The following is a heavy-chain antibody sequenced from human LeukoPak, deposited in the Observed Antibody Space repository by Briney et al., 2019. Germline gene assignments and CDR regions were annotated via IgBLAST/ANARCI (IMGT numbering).Heavy chain of an antibody. CDR3: ARGPPRGSSGYLYYFDY. CDR1: GFTFSSYA. D-gene: IGHD3-22*01. Sequence: GRSLRLSCAASGFTFSSYAMHWVRQAPGKRLEWVAVISYDGSNKYYADSVKGRFTISRDNSKNTLYLQMNSLRAEDTAVYYCARGPPRGSSGYLYYFDYWGQGTLVTVSS. J-gene: IGHJ4*02. V-gene: IGHV3-30*04. CDR2: ISYDGSNK.